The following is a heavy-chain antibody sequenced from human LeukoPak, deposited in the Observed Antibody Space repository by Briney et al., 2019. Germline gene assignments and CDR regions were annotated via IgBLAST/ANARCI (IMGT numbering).Heavy chain of an antibody. D-gene: IGHD5-24*01. V-gene: IGHV4-39*01. CDR1: GGSIRSRSDY. J-gene: IGHJ4*02. CDR2: TSYSGST. CDR3: ARHGYNPFDFDY. Sequence: SETLSLTCSVSGGSIRSRSDYWGWIRQPPGKGLEWIGSTSYSGSTYYNPSLKSRVIMSVDTSTNQFSLRLGSVTAGDTAVYYCARHGYNPFDFDYWGQGSLVTVSS.